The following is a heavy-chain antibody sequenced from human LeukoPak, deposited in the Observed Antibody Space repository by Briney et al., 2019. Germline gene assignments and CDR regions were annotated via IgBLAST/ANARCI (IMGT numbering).Heavy chain of an antibody. V-gene: IGHV1-69*04. CDR1: GGTFSSYA. CDR2: IIPILGIA. D-gene: IGHD5-24*01. Sequence: GSSVKVSCKASGGTFSSYAISWVRQAPGQGLEWMGRIIPILGIANYAQKFQGRVTITADKSTSTAYMELSSLRSEDTAVYYCAREMATILGDYWGQGTLVTVSS. CDR3: AREMATILGDY. J-gene: IGHJ4*02.